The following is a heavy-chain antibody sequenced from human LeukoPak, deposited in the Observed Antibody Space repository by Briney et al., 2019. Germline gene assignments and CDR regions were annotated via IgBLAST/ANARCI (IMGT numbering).Heavy chain of an antibody. CDR3: AEDGNNSSG. D-gene: IGHD3-22*01. J-gene: IGHJ4*02. CDR1: GFTFSSYA. V-gene: IGHV3-23*01. Sequence: GGSLRLSCAASGFTFSSYAMSWVRQAPGRVLEWVSAFIGRGGRTYYADSVQGRCIISSDNSKNTPYLQLNSLRGEDTAVYYWAEDGNNSSGWGQGTLVTVSS. CDR2: FIGRGGRT.